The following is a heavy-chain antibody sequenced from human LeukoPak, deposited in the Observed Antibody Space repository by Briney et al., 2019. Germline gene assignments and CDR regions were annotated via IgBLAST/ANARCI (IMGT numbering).Heavy chain of an antibody. D-gene: IGHD6-13*01. CDR1: GGSISSYY. V-gene: IGHV4-59*12. CDR2: IYYSGST. Sequence: PSETLSLTCTVSGGSISSYYWSWIRQPPGKGLEWIGYIYYSGSTNYNPSLKSRVTVSVDTSKNQFSLKLSSVTAADTAVYYCARVKIGQQTLFDCWGQGTLVTVSS. J-gene: IGHJ4*02. CDR3: ARVKIGQQTLFDC.